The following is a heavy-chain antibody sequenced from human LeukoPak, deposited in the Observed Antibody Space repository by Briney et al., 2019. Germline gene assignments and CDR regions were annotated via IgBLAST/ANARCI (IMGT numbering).Heavy chain of an antibody. V-gene: IGHV4-30-2*03. D-gene: IGHD3-16*01. J-gene: IGHJ3*02. CDR2: IYYSGST. CDR3: ARRGRRRNAFDI. CDR1: GGSICSGGYS. Sequence: SETLSLTCAVSGGSICSGGYSWSWIRQPPGKGLEWIGYIYYSGSTYYNPSLKSRVTISVDTSKNQFSLKLSSVTAADTAVYYCARRGRRRNAFDIWGQGTMVTVSS.